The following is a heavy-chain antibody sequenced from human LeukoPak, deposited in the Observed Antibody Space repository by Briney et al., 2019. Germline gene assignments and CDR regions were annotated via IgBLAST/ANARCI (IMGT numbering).Heavy chain of an antibody. Sequence: PSETLSLTCAVYGGSFSGYYWSWIRQPPGKGLEWIGEINHSGSTNYNPSLKSRVTISVDTSKNQFSLKLSSVTAADTAVYYCARSSVGHYYYGMDVWGRGTTVTVSS. CDR3: ARSSVGHYYYGMDV. J-gene: IGHJ6*02. CDR1: GGSFSGYY. V-gene: IGHV4-34*01. D-gene: IGHD3-16*01. CDR2: INHSGST.